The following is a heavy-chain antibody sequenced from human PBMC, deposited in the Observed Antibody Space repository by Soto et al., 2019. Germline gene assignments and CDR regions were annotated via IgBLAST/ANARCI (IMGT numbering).Heavy chain of an antibody. CDR2: ISYDGSNK. CDR1: GFTFSSYA. V-gene: IGHV3-30-3*01. J-gene: IGHJ5*02. D-gene: IGHD2-2*02. Sequence: GSLRVPCSASGFTFSSYAMHWVRQAAGKGLEWVAVISYDGSNKYYADSVKGRFTISRDNSKNTLYLQMNSLRAEDTAVYYCARDQVPAAISGVSWFDPWGQGTLVTVYS. CDR3: ARDQVPAAISGVSWFDP.